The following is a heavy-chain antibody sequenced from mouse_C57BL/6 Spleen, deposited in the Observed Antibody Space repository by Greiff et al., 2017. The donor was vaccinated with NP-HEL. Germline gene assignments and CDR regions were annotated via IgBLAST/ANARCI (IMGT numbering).Heavy chain of an antibody. CDR1: GYTFTDYE. Sequence: LVESGAELVRPGASVTLSCKASGYTFTDYEMHWVKQTPVHGLEWIGAIDPETGGTAYNQKFKGKAILTADKSSSTAYMELRSLTSEDSAVYYCTRWGGNYYWYFDVWGTGTTVTVSS. J-gene: IGHJ1*03. V-gene: IGHV1-15*01. CDR2: IDPETGGT. CDR3: TRWGGNYYWYFDV. D-gene: IGHD2-1*01.